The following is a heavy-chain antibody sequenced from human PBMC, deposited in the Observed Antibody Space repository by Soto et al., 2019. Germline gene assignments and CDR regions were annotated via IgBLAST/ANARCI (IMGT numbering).Heavy chain of an antibody. CDR3: AVSPPDSGYDVNWFDP. Sequence: PGGSLRLSCAASGFTFSSYAMSWVRQAPGKGLEWVSAISGSGGSTYYADSVKGRFTISRDNSKNTLYLQMNSLRAEDTAVYYCAVSPPDSGYDVNWFDPWGQGTLVTVSS. V-gene: IGHV3-23*01. J-gene: IGHJ5*02. CDR1: GFTFSSYA. CDR2: ISGSGGST. D-gene: IGHD5-12*01.